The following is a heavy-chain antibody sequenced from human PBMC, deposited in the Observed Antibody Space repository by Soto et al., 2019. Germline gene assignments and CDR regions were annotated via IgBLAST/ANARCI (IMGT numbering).Heavy chain of an antibody. V-gene: IGHV3-33*01. CDR1: GFTFSSYG. J-gene: IGHJ6*02. CDR3: ARDLRGPIAMIVRTYGMDV. D-gene: IGHD3-22*01. Sequence: VGSLRLSCAASGFTFSSYGMHWVRQAPGKGLEWVAVIWYDGGNKYYADSVKGRFTISRDNSKNTLYLQMNSLRAEDTAVYYCARDLRGPIAMIVRTYGMDVWGQGTTVTVSS. CDR2: IWYDGGNK.